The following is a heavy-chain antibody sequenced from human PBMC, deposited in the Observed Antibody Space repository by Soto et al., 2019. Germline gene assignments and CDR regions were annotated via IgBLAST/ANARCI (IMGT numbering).Heavy chain of an antibody. J-gene: IGHJ2*01. Sequence: ESLKISCKGSGYIFTNYWISWVRQTPVKGLEWMGRMDPSDSYTNYSPSFQGHVTISADKSISTAYLQWSSLKASDTGMYYCARPALDGTNYYFDLWGGSTLVTVS. V-gene: IGHV5-10-1*01. CDR3: ARPALDGTNYYFDL. D-gene: IGHD6-19*01. CDR1: GYIFTNYW. CDR2: MDPSDSYT.